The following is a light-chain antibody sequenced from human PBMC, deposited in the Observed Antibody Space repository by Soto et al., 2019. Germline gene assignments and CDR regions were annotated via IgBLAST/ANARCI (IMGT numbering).Light chain of an antibody. CDR2: EGS. CDR1: SSDAGSYNL. V-gene: IGLV2-23*01. Sequence: QSSLTQPASVSFSPGQSITISCTGTSSDAGSYNLVSLYQHHPGKTPKRMIYEGSRRPSGVSNRFSASKSGNTASLTISWLQAEDEAEYYCCSYETSSTYVFGSGTKVTVL. CDR3: CSYETSSTYV. J-gene: IGLJ1*01.